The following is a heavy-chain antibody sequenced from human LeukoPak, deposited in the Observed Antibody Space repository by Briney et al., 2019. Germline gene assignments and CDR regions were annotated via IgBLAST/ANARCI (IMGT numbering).Heavy chain of an antibody. CDR3: ARFGGTGIYYYYGMDV. V-gene: IGHV3-48*03. CDR1: GFTFSSYE. J-gene: IGHJ6*02. CDR2: ISSSGSTI. Sequence: GGFLRLSCAASGFTFSSYEMNWVRQAPGKGLEWVSYISSSGSTIYHADSVKGRFTISRDNAKNSLYLQMNSLRAEDTAVYYCARFGGTGIYYYYGMDVWGQGTTVTVSS. D-gene: IGHD1-1*01.